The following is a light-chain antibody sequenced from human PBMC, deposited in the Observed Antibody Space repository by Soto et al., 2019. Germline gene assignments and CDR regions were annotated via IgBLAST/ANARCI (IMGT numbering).Light chain of an antibody. Sequence: IVLTQSPATLSLSPGDRATLSCKASQSFNSYLAWYQQKPGQAPRLLIYDASNRATGIPARFSGSGSGTDFTLTISSLEPEDFATYYCQHRETFGQGTKVDIK. V-gene: IGKV3-11*01. CDR3: QHRET. CDR1: QSFNSY. J-gene: IGKJ1*01. CDR2: DAS.